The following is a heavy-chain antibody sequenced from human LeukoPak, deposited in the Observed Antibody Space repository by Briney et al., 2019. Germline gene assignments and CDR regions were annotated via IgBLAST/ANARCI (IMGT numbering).Heavy chain of an antibody. CDR3: ARVGDYDSSGSYYYYMDV. CDR2: ISAYNGNT. J-gene: IGHJ6*03. CDR1: GYTFTSYG. V-gene: IGHV1-18*01. Sequence: ASVKVSCKASGYTFTSYGISWVRQAPGQGLEWMGWISAYNGNTNYAQKLQGRVTMTTDTSTSTAYMELRSLRSDDTAVYYCARVGDYDSSGSYYYYMDVWGKGTTVTVSS. D-gene: IGHD3-22*01.